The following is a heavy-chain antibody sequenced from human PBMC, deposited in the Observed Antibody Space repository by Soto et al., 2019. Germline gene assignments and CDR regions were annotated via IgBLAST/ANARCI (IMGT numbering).Heavy chain of an antibody. CDR3: ARSISVAMDF. CDR1: GGSISSSSYH. Sequence: SETLSLTCTVSGGSISSSSYHWGWIRQPPGKGLEWIGSIYYSGTTYYNPSLKSRITISVDTSKNQFSLKLSSVTAADTAVYYCARSISVAMDFWGQRTLVTVSS. D-gene: IGHD6-19*01. V-gene: IGHV4-39*01. CDR2: IYYSGTT. J-gene: IGHJ4*02.